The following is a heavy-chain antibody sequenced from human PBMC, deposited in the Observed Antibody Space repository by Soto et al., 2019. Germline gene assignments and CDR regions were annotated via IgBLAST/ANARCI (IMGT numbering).Heavy chain of an antibody. CDR3: ARTHYDILTGYSYNWFDP. D-gene: IGHD3-9*01. J-gene: IGHJ5*02. Sequence: PSETLSLTCTVSGGSISSGDYYWSWIRQPPGKGLEWIGYIYYSGSTYYNPSLKSRVTISVDTSKNQFSLKLSSVTAADTAVYYCARTHYDILTGYSYNWFDPWGQGTLVTVSS. CDR1: GGSISSGDYY. CDR2: IYYSGST. V-gene: IGHV4-30-4*01.